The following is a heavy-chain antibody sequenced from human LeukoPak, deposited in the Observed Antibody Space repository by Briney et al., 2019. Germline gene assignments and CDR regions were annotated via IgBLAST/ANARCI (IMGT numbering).Heavy chain of an antibody. CDR3: ARDLIVVPAAINY. J-gene: IGHJ4*02. V-gene: IGHV3-48*03. CDR2: ISSSGSTI. Sequence: GGSLRLSCAASGFTFSSYEMNWVRQAPGKGLEWVSYISSSGSTIYYADSVKGRFTISRDNAKNSLYLQMNSLRAEDTAVYYCARDLIVVPAAINYWGQGALVTVSS. CDR1: GFTFSSYE. D-gene: IGHD2-2*02.